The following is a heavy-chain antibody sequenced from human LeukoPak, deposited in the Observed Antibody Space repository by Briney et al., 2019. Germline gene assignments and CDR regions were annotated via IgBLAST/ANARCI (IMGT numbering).Heavy chain of an antibody. CDR2: IFHSGAT. D-gene: IGHD1-7*01. CDR3: GRGTGNYNYSAP. Sequence: SETLSLTCGVSGGYIGTYYWTRIRQPPGEGLEWVGYIFHSGATKYDTSLKGRVTISLDMSKNQFSLRLNSVTATDTVVYFCGRGTGNYNYSAPWGQGTLVIAPS. CDR1: GGYIGTYY. V-gene: IGHV4-59*08. J-gene: IGHJ5*02.